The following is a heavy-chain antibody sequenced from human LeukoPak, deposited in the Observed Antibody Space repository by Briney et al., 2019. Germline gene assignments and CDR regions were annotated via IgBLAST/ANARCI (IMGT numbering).Heavy chain of an antibody. V-gene: IGHV3-23*01. CDR2: ISGSGGST. D-gene: IGHD5-18*01. CDR1: GFTFSSYG. J-gene: IGHJ4*02. CDR3: AKRLGYGLSVSPFDY. Sequence: GGTLRLSCAASGFTFSSYGMSWVRQAPGKGLEWVSAISGSGGSTYYADSVKGRFTISRDNSKNTLYLQMNSLRAEDTAVYYCAKRLGYGLSVSPFDYWGQGTLVTVSS.